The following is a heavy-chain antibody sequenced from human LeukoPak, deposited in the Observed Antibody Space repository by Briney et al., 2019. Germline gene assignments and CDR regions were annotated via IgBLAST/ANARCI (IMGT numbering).Heavy chain of an antibody. CDR2: ISSSSSYI. J-gene: IGHJ4*02. V-gene: IGHV3-21*01. CDR1: GFTFSSYS. Sequence: SGGSLILSCAASGFTFSSYSMNWVRQAPGKGLEWVSSISSSSSYIYYADSVKGRFTISRDKAKNSLYLQMNSLRAEDTAVYYCARRAGSGSYYSPHFDYWGQGTLVTVSS. D-gene: IGHD3-10*01. CDR3: ARRAGSGSYYSPHFDY.